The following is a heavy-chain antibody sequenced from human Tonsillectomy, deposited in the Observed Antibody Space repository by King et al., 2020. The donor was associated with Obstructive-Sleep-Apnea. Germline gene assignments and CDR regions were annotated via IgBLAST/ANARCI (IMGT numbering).Heavy chain of an antibody. CDR3: AREGDIVVVPAANMDV. CDR1: GGSISSSSYY. D-gene: IGHD2-2*01. V-gene: IGHV4-39*07. J-gene: IGHJ6*02. Sequence: QLQESGPGLVKPSETLSLTCTVSGGSISSSSYYWGWIRQPPGKWLECIGSIYYSGSTYYNPSLKSRVTISVDTSKHQFSLKLSSVPAADTAVYYCAREGDIVVVPAANMDVWGQGTTVTVSS. CDR2: IYYSGST.